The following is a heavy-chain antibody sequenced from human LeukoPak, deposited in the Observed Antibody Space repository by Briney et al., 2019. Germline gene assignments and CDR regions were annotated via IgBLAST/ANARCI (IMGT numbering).Heavy chain of an antibody. CDR2: IIPILGIA. J-gene: IGHJ5*02. Sequence: GASVKVSCKASGGTFSSYAISWVRQAPGQGLEWMGRIIPILGIANYAQKFQGRVTITADKSTSTAYMELSSLRSEDTAVYYCARCGSTSCYTGWFDPWGQGTLVTVSS. V-gene: IGHV1-69*04. D-gene: IGHD2-2*02. CDR3: ARCGSTSCYTGWFDP. CDR1: GGTFSSYA.